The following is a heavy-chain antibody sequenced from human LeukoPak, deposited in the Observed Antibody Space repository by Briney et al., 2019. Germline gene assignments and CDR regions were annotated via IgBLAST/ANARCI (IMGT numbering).Heavy chain of an antibody. J-gene: IGHJ4*02. D-gene: IGHD6-6*01. V-gene: IGHV3-7*01. CDR1: GFTFTHSW. CDR2: IKQDGSEK. Sequence: GGSLRLSCAAPGFTFTHSWMSWVRQAPGKGLEWVANIKQDGSEKYYVDSVEGRFTISRDNAKNSVSLQMNSLRGEDTAVYYCVRALGSSSADYWGQGTLVTVSS. CDR3: VRALGSSSADY.